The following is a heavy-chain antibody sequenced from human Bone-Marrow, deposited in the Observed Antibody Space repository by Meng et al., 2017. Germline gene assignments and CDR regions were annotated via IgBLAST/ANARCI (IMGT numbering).Heavy chain of an antibody. J-gene: IGHJ4*02. V-gene: IGHV3-33*01. CDR1: GFTFSNFG. D-gene: IGHD3-10*01. CDR3: ARTNYYGSGSYLDY. Sequence: GESLKISCAASGFTFSNFGMHWVRQAPGKGLEWVSVIWYDGSNEYYADSVKGRFTISRDNSKNTLYLHMNSLRAEDTAVYYCARTNYYGSGSYLDYWGQGTLVTVSS. CDR2: IWYDGSNE.